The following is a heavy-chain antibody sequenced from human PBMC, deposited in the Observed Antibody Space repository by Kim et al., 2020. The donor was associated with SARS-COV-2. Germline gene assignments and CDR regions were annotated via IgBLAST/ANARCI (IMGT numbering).Heavy chain of an antibody. CDR2: INPSGGST. CDR3: AREAVSSGYSSSGVVYYYYYMDV. D-gene: IGHD6-13*01. Sequence: ASVKVSCKASGYTFTSYYMHWVRQAPGQGLEWMGIINPSGGSTSYAQKFQGRVTMTRDTSTSTVYMELSSLRSEDTAVYYCAREAVSSGYSSSGVVYYYYYMDVWGKGTTVTVSS. J-gene: IGHJ6*03. CDR1: GYTFTSYY. V-gene: IGHV1-46*01.